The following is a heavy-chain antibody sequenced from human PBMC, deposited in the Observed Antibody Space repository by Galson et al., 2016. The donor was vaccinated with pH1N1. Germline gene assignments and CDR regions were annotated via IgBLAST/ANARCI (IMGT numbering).Heavy chain of an antibody. D-gene: IGHD2-15*01. CDR1: GYTFTDYD. Sequence: SGYTFTDYDIHWVRQGTGQGLEWMGWMNPNNDNTGYAQKFQGRVTMTRNTSISTAYMELSSLRSEDTAVYYCARGGYCSGGSCYDVFDYWGQGTLVTVS. CDR3: ARGGYCSGGSCYDVFDY. V-gene: IGHV1-8*01. CDR2: MNPNNDNT. J-gene: IGHJ4*02.